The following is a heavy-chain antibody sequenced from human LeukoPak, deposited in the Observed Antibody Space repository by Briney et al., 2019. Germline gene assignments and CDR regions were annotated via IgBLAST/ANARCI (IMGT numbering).Heavy chain of an antibody. CDR2: IKQDGSEK. CDR1: GFTFSSYW. CDR3: ARGRRPGVAGFFDY. J-gene: IGHJ4*02. Sequence: GGSLRLPCAASGFTFSSYWMSWVRQAPGKGLEWVANIKQDGSEKYYVDSVKGRFTISRDNAKNSLYLQMNSLRAEDTAVYYCARGRRPGVAGFFDYWGQGTLVTVST. V-gene: IGHV3-7*01. D-gene: IGHD6-19*01.